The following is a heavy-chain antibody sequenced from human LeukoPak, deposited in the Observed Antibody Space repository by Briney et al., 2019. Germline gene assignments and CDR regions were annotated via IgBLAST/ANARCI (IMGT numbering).Heavy chain of an antibody. J-gene: IGHJ4*02. V-gene: IGHV1-18*01. CDR2: ISAYNGNT. D-gene: IGHD3-22*01. CDR1: GYTFTNYG. Sequence: ASVKVPCKPSGYTFTNYGFTWVRQAPGQGLEWMGWISAYNGNTNYARKVQDRITMTTDTSTSTAYMELRSLGSDDTAVYRCARGLYYDTNGYPALQYWGQGTLVTVSS. CDR3: ARGLYYDTNGYPALQY.